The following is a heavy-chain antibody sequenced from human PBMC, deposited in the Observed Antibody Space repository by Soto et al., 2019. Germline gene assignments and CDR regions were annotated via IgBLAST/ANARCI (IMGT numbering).Heavy chain of an antibody. J-gene: IGHJ3*02. CDR2: IYYSGST. V-gene: IGHV4-61*01. D-gene: IGHD3-16*02. CDR1: GGSVSSGSYY. Sequence: QVQLQESGPGLVKPSETLSLTCTVSGGSVSSGSYYWSWIRQPPGKGLEWSGYIYYSGSTNYNPSLKSRVTISVETSKNQFSLKLGSVTAADTAVYYCAKLTMITFGGVIVTSYAFDIWGQGTMVTVSS. CDR3: AKLTMITFGGVIVTSYAFDI.